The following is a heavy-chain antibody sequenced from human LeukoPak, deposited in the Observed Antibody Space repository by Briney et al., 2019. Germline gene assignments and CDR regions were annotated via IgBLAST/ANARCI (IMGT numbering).Heavy chain of an antibody. CDR1: GFTFSSYA. CDR2: ISYDGSNK. V-gene: IGHV3-30-3*01. D-gene: IGHD2-2*01. Sequence: GGSLRLSCAASGFTFSSYAMRWVRQAPGKGLEWVAVISYDGSNKYYADSVKGRFTISRDNSKNTLYLQMNSLRAEDTAVYYCARDPSLNYWGQGTLVTVSS. J-gene: IGHJ4*02. CDR3: ARDPSLNY.